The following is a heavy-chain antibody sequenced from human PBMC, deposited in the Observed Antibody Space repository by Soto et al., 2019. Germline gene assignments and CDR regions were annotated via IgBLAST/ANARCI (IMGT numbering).Heavy chain of an antibody. J-gene: IGHJ4*02. CDR1: GSTFSSYA. CDR2: ISGSGGST. V-gene: IGHV3-23*01. D-gene: IGHD3-22*01. Sequence: GGSLRLSCAASGSTFSSYAMSWVRQAPGKGLEWVSAISGSGGSTYYADSVKGRFTISRDNSKNTLYLQMNSLRAEDTAVYYCAKSHYYDSSGSFDYWGQGTLVTVSS. CDR3: AKSHYYDSSGSFDY.